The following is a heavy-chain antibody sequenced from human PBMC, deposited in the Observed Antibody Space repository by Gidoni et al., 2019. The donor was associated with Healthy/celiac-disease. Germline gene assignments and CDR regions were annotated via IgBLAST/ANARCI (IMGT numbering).Heavy chain of an antibody. Sequence: QLQLQESGPGLVKPSETLSLTCTVSGGSISSSSYYWGWIRQPPGKGLEWIGSIYYSGSTYYNPSLKSRVTISVDTSKNQFSLKLSSVTAADTAVYYCASGNTMFKGWFDPWGQGTLVTVSS. J-gene: IGHJ5*02. CDR1: GGSISSSSYY. V-gene: IGHV4-39*01. CDR3: ASGNTMFKGWFDP. D-gene: IGHD3-10*02. CDR2: IYYSGST.